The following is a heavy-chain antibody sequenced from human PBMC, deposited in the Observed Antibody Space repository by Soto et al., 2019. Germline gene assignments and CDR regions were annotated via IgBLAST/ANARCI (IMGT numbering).Heavy chain of an antibody. J-gene: IGHJ4*02. CDR2: IIPISGAA. D-gene: IGHD1-7*01. V-gene: IGHV1-69*06. Sequence: QVQLVQSGAEVKKPGSSVKVPCKASGGPFSNYVVTWVRQAPGQGLEWMGRIIPISGAANYAQKFQGRVTITADKSTSTSYMELSSLRSEDTAVYYCARDMTRTVVPYFDFWGQGTLVTVSS. CDR3: ARDMTRTVVPYFDF. CDR1: GGPFSNYV.